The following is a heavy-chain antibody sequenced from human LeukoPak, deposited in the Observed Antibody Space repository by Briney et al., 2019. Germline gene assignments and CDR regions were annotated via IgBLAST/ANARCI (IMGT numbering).Heavy chain of an antibody. J-gene: IGHJ5*02. CDR2: IKCKSGDT. Sequence: ASVKVSCKASGYTFTSYYMHWVRQAPGQGLEWMGWIKCKSGDTSYAQKFQGRVTMTRDTSISTVYMEVSRLTSDDTAVYYCTRSYGIFNYFDPWGQGTLVTVSS. D-gene: IGHD4-11*01. V-gene: IGHV1-2*02. CDR3: TRSYGIFNYFDP. CDR1: GYTFTSYY.